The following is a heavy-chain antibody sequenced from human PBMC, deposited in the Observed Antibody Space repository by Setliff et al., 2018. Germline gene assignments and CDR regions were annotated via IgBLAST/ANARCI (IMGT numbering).Heavy chain of an antibody. Sequence: GGSLRLSCAASGFTFSSYSMNWVRQAPGKGLEWVSSISSSSSNIYYADSVKGRFTISRDNAKNSLYLQMNSLRAEDTAVYYCARDLSASPYYYYYMDVWGKGTTVTVSS. CDR1: GFTFSSYS. CDR3: ARDLSASPYYYYYMDV. CDR2: ISSSSSNI. J-gene: IGHJ6*03. V-gene: IGHV3-21*01.